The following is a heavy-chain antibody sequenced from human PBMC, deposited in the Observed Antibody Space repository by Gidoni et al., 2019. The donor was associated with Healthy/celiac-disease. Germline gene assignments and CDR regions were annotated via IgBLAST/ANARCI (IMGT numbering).Heavy chain of an antibody. CDR3: AKSYSGYDLHVVHYYYYYMDV. CDR1: GFTFRIDA. Sequence: EVQLLESGGGLVQPGGSLRLSCAAPGFTFRIDAMRWFRQAPGKGLEWVSAISGSGGSTYYADSVKGRFTISRDNSKNTLYLQMNSLRAEDTAVYYCAKSYSGYDLHVVHYYYYYMDVWGKGTTVTVSS. J-gene: IGHJ6*03. V-gene: IGHV3-23*01. D-gene: IGHD5-12*01. CDR2: ISGSGGST.